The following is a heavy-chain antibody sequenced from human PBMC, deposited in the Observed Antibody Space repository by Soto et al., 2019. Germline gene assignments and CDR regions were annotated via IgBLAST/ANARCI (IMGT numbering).Heavy chain of an antibody. D-gene: IGHD1-20*01. V-gene: IGHV5-51*01. CDR1: GFSFTSYW. CDR3: GRITGTTASHYVYYMDA. CDR2: IYPGDSDT. J-gene: IGHJ6*03. Sequence: GGSLETSCKGSGFSFTSYWIGWGRQMPGKGLEWMGIIYPGDSDTRYSPSFQGQVTIPADQSISTAYLALSRLKASDTAMNYRGRITGTTASHYVYYMDAWSKGTTVTVAS.